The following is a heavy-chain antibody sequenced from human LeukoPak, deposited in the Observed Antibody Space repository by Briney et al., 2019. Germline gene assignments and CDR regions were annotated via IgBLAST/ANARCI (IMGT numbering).Heavy chain of an antibody. V-gene: IGHV1-2*02. CDR1: GYTFTGYY. CDR3: ARYSYDFWSGYPPEYGMDV. CDR2: INPNSGGT. Sequence: ASVKVSCKASGYTFTGYYMHWVRQAPGQGLEWMGWINPNSGGTNYAQKFQGRATMTRDTSISTAYMELSRLRSDDTAVYYCARYSYDFWSGYPPEYGMDVWGQGTTVTVSS. D-gene: IGHD3-3*01. J-gene: IGHJ6*02.